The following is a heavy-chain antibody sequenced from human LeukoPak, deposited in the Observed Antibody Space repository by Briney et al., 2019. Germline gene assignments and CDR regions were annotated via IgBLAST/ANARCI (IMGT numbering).Heavy chain of an antibody. J-gene: IGHJ4*02. V-gene: IGHV3-53*01. CDR1: GFTVSSNC. CDR2: IYSGGST. D-gene: IGHD2-21*02. CDR3: ARVDRVYCGGDCLDY. Sequence: GGSLRLSCAASGFTVSSNCMSWVRQAPGKGLEWVSVIYSGGSTYYADSVKGRFTISRDNSKNTLYLQMNSLRAEDTAVYYCARVDRVYCGGDCLDYWGQGTLVTVSS.